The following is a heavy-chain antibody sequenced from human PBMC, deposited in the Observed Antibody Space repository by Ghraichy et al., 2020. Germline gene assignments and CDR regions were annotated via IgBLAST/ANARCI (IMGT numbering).Heavy chain of an antibody. CDR3: AGYCSGGSCNNYGMDV. J-gene: IGHJ6*02. D-gene: IGHD2-15*01. Sequence: ASVKVSCKASGYTFTSYYMNWVRQAPGQGLEWMGIINPSGGSTSYAQKFQGRVTMTRDTSTSTVYMELSSLRSENTAVYYCAGYCSGGSCNNYGMDVWGQGTTVTVSS. V-gene: IGHV1-46*01. CDR1: GYTFTSYY. CDR2: INPSGGST.